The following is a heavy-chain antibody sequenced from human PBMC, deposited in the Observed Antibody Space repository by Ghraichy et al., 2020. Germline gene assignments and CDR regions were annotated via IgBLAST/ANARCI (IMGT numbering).Heavy chain of an antibody. CDR1: GFTFSSYG. V-gene: IGHV3-33*01. CDR2: IWYDGSNK. CDR3: ARDVSHFLEWLPLDY. J-gene: IGHJ4*02. D-gene: IGHD3-3*01. Sequence: GESLNISCAASGFTFSSYGMHWVRQAPGKGLEWVAVIWYDGSNKYYADSVKGRFTISRDNSKNTLYLQMNSLRAEDTAVYYCARDVSHFLEWLPLDYWGQGTLVTVSS.